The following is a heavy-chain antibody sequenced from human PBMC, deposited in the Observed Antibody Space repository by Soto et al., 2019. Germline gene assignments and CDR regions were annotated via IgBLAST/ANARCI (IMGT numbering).Heavy chain of an antibody. CDR1: GFTFSSYA. J-gene: IGHJ4*02. CDR2: ISNSCGTT. Sequence: GGSLRLSCAASGFTFSSYAMSWVRQAPGKGLQWVSAISNSCGTTYYADSVKGRFTISRDNSKNTLYLQMNSLRAEDTAVYYCAKYNYYGSGSYYNDFDSWGQGTLVTVSS. V-gene: IGHV3-23*01. D-gene: IGHD3-10*01. CDR3: AKYNYYGSGSYYNDFDS.